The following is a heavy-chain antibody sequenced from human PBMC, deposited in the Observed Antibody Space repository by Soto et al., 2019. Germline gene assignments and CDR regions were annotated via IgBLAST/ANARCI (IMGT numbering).Heavy chain of an antibody. Sequence: SETLSLTCTVSGGSISSYYWSWIRQPPGKGLEWIGYNYYSGSTNYNPSLKSRVTIAVDTSKNQFSLKLSSVTAADTAVYYCARTDQLLRYYGMDVWGQATTVTLSS. J-gene: IGHJ6*02. CDR3: ARTDQLLRYYGMDV. D-gene: IGHD2-2*01. CDR2: NYYSGST. CDR1: GGSISSYY. V-gene: IGHV4-59*01.